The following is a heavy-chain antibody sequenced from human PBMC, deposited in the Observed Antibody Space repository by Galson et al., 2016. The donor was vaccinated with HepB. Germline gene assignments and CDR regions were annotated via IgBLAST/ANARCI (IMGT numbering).Heavy chain of an antibody. D-gene: IGHD3-10*01. CDR1: GFSLSRYG. Sequence: SLRLSCAASGFSLSRYGMQWVRQAPGKGPEWVAVLMHVGGEKDYGDSVKGRFTISRDDSKNTLHLQMNSLRGDDTAVYYCAKDPYYYGSGGYYFDYWGQGTQVTVSS. V-gene: IGHV3-30-3*01. CDR3: AKDPYYYGSGGYYFDY. J-gene: IGHJ4*02. CDR2: LMHVGGEK.